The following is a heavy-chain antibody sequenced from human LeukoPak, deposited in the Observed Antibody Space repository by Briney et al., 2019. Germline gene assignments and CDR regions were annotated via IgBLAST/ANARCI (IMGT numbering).Heavy chain of an antibody. CDR3: ARRRGYSSGWLRGYFDY. D-gene: IGHD6-19*01. CDR2: ISAYNGNT. CDR1: VYTFTSYG. J-gene: IGHJ4*02. V-gene: IGHV1-18*01. Sequence: ASVKVSCKASVYTFTSYGIRWVRQAPGQGLEWMGWISAYNGNTNYAQKLQGRVTMTTDTSTSTAYMELRSLGSDDTAVYYCARRRGYSSGWLRGYFDYWGQGTLVTVSS.